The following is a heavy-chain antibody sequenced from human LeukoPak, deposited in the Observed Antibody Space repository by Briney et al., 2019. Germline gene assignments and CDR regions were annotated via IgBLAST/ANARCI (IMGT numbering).Heavy chain of an antibody. Sequence: SETLSLTCTVSGGSISSYYWSWIRQPAGKGLEWIGRIYTSGSTNYNPSLKSRVTMSVDTSKNQFSLKLSSVTAADTAVYYCARDRSIAARLVSAHYYYGMDVWGQGTTVTVSS. V-gene: IGHV4-4*07. CDR1: GGSISSYY. CDR3: ARDRSIAARLVSAHYYYGMDV. J-gene: IGHJ6*02. D-gene: IGHD6-6*01. CDR2: IYTSGST.